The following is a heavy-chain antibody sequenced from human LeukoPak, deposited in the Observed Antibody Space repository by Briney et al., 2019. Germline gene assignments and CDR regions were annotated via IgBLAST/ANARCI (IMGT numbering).Heavy chain of an antibody. J-gene: IGHJ4*02. CDR3: ARVHCGGAGCYFVDY. CDR2: ISDYSGNT. CDR1: GYTFTSYG. Sequence: ASVKVSCKASGYTFTSYGFSWVRQAPGQGLEWMGWISDYSGNTNYAQKLQGRVTMTTDTSTNTAYMELRSLTSDDTAVYYCARVHCGGAGCYFVDYWGQGTLVTVSS. D-gene: IGHD2-15*01. V-gene: IGHV1-18*01.